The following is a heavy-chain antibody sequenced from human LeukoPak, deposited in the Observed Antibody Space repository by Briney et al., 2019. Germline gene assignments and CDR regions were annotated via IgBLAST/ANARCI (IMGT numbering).Heavy chain of an antibody. J-gene: IGHJ4*02. Sequence: SETLSLTCTVSGGSISSSSYYWGWIRQPPGKGLEWIRSIYYSGSTYYNPSLKSRVTISVDTSKNQFSLKLSSVTAADTAVYYCVSLYYYDSSGYPRSFDWGQGTLVTVSS. CDR1: GGSISSSSYY. D-gene: IGHD3-22*01. V-gene: IGHV4-39*01. CDR3: VSLYYYDSSGYPRSFD. CDR2: IYYSGST.